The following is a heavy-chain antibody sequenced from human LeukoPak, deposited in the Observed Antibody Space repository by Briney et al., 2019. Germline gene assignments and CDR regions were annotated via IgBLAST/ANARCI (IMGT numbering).Heavy chain of an antibody. CDR2: MNPNSGNT. J-gene: IGHJ6*02. CDR1: GYTFTSYD. D-gene: IGHD3-22*01. Sequence: ASVKVSCKASGYTFTSYDINWVRQATGQGLEWMGWMNPNSGNTGYAQKFQGRVTMTRNTSISTAYMELSSLRSEDTAVYYCASLSYYYGSSGRSWYYYYGMDVWGQGTTVTVSS. V-gene: IGHV1-8*01. CDR3: ASLSYYYGSSGRSWYYYYGMDV.